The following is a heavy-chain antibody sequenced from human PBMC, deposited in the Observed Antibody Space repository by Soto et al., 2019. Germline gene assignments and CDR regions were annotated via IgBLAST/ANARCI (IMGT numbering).Heavy chain of an antibody. Sequence: ASVKVSCKASGYTFTSYDINWVRQATGQGLEWMGWMNPNSGNTGYAQKFQGRVTMTRNTSISTAYMELSSLRSEDTAVYYCARAPSIAARPGATKYYYYYMDVLGNGTTVTVSS. V-gene: IGHV1-8*01. CDR2: MNPNSGNT. J-gene: IGHJ6*03. CDR3: ARAPSIAARPGATKYYYYYMDV. D-gene: IGHD6-6*01. CDR1: GYTFTSYD.